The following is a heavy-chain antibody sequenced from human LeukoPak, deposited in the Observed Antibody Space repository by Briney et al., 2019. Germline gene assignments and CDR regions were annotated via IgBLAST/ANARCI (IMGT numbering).Heavy chain of an antibody. V-gene: IGHV3-23*01. CDR1: GFTFSSYV. CDR2: ISASGGST. Sequence: GGSLRLSCAASGFTFSSYVMTWVRQAPGKGLEWVSAISASGGSTYYADSVKGRFTISRDNSKNTVYLQMNSLRAGDTAVYYCAKPKDSSGYYSVFDYWGQGTLVTVSS. J-gene: IGHJ4*02. CDR3: AKPKDSSGYYSVFDY. D-gene: IGHD3-22*01.